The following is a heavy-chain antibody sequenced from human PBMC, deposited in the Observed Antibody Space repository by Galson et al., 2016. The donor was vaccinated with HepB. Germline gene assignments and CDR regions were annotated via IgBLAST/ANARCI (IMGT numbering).Heavy chain of an antibody. J-gene: IGHJ3*01. Sequence: SLRLSCAASGFTFINYSMHWVRQPPGKGLMWVSHIENNGSSPTYAESVGGRFTISRDNDKNTVYLQMNSLRGDDTALYYCVKERAEDFDVFELWGKGTMVTVSS. V-gene: IGHV3-74*01. CDR3: VKERAEDFDVFEL. D-gene: IGHD1-1*01. CDR2: IENNGSSP. CDR1: GFTFINYS.